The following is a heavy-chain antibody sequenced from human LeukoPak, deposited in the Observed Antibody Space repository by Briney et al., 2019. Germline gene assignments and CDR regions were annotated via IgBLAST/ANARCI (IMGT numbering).Heavy chain of an antibody. Sequence: PSQTLSLTCTVSGGSISSDGYYWSWIRQHPGKGLEWIGYIYYSGTTYYNPSLKSRVSISVDTSQNQFSLKLSSVTAADTAVYYCARDGGKSGSYLRYYYGMDVWGQGTTVTVSS. J-gene: IGHJ6*02. D-gene: IGHD1-26*01. CDR3: ARDGGKSGSYLRYYYGMDV. CDR2: IYYSGTT. V-gene: IGHV4-31*03. CDR1: GGSISSDGYY.